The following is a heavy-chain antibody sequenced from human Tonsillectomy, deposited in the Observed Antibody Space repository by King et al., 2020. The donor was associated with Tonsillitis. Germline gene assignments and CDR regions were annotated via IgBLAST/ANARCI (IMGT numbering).Heavy chain of an antibody. D-gene: IGHD1/OR15-1a*01. J-gene: IGHJ5*02. Sequence: VQLQESGPGLVMPSETLSLICAVSGGSISNYYWNWIRQPAGKGLEWIGRINSSGSTKYNPSLDSRLTMSVDTSKNQFSLRLTSMAAADTAIYYCARNNFCNLYFDLWGQGTLVTVSS. V-gene: IGHV4-4*07. CDR3: ARNNFCNLYFDL. CDR2: INSSGST. CDR1: GGSISNYY.